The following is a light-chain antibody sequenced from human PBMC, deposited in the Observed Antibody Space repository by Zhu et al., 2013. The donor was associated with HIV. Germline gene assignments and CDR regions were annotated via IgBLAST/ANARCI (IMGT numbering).Light chain of an antibody. Sequence: EIVVLQSPATLSFSPGEGVTLSCRASQTVNKNLAWYQQKPGQAPRLLIYGASTRATGVPARFSGSGSGTEFTLTINSLQSEDSAIYFCQQYSSWPRFGQGTKVEI. J-gene: IGKJ1*01. V-gene: IGKV3-15*01. CDR3: QQYSSWPR. CDR1: QTVNKN. CDR2: GAS.